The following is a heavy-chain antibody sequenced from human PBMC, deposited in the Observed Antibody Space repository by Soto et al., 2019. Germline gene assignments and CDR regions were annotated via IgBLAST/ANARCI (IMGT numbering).Heavy chain of an antibody. CDR3: ARDRKGSYGDSTYLDY. CDR2: ISSSSSYI. CDR1: GFTFSSYS. V-gene: IGHV3-21*01. J-gene: IGHJ4*02. D-gene: IGHD4-17*01. Sequence: GGSLRLSCAASGFTFSSYSMNWVRQAPGKGLEWVSSISSSSSYIYYADSVKGRFTISRDNAKNSLYLQMNSLRAEDTAVYYCARDRKGSYGDSTYLDYWGQGTLVTVSS.